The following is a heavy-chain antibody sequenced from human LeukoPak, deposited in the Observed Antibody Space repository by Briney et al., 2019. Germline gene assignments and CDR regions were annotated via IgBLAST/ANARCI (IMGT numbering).Heavy chain of an antibody. Sequence: PSETLSLTCTVSGGSIRSGSYYWGWIRQPPGKGLEWIGSIFYSGSTYYNPSLKSRVTISVDTSKNQFSLKMSSVTAADTAVYYCARRIQIWLDAFDIWGQGTMVTVSS. CDR2: IFYSGST. CDR1: GGSIRSGSYY. V-gene: IGHV4-39*07. D-gene: IGHD5-18*01. CDR3: ARRIQIWLDAFDI. J-gene: IGHJ3*02.